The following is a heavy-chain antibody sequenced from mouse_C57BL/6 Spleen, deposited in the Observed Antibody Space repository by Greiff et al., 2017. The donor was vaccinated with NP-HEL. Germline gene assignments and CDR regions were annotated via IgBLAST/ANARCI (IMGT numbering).Heavy chain of an antibody. CDR2: IDPSDSYT. CDR1: GYTFTSYW. J-gene: IGHJ1*03. V-gene: IGHV1-69*01. CDR3: ARHYDYEGGWYFEV. D-gene: IGHD2-4*01. Sequence: QVQLQQPGAELVMPGASVKLSCKASGYTFTSYWMHWVKQRPGQGLEWIGEIDPSDSYTNYNQKFKGKSTLTVDKSSSTAYMQLSSMTSEESAVYYCARHYDYEGGWYFEVWGTGTTVTVSS.